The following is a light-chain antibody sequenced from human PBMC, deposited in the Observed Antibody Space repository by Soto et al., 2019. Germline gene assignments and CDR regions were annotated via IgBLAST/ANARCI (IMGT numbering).Light chain of an antibody. V-gene: IGKV1-5*01. CDR2: DAC. CDR3: QPLNSYPPIT. CDR1: QSISAW. J-gene: IGKJ5*01. Sequence: DIRMTQSPSTLSASVGDRVTITCRASQSISAWLAWYQQKPGKAPKLLIYDACNLESGVPSRFSGGGSGTDFTLTISSLQPDDSATYYCQPLNSYPPITVGQGTRLEIK.